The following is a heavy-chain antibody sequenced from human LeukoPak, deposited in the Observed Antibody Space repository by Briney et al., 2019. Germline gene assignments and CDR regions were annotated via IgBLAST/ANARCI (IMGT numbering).Heavy chain of an antibody. CDR3: ARVTQRYSSSWYVDY. Sequence: GSLRLSCAASGFTFSSYGMHWVRQAPGKGLEWIGEINHSGSTNYNPSLKSRVTISVDTSKNQFSLKLSSVTAADTAVYYCARVTQRYSSSWYVDYWGQGTLVTVSS. J-gene: IGHJ4*02. D-gene: IGHD6-13*01. CDR2: INHSGST. CDR1: GFTFSSYG. V-gene: IGHV4-34*01.